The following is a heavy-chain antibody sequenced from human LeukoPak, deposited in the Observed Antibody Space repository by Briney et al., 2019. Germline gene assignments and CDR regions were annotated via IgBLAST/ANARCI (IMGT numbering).Heavy chain of an antibody. D-gene: IGHD1-26*01. Sequence: GGSLRLSCAASGFTFSNAWMSWVRQAPGKGLEWVGRIKSKTNGGKTDYAAPVKGRFTISTDDSKNTLYLQMNSVKTEDTAVYYCTTDRGSYYGYWGRGTLVTVSS. CDR3: TTDRGSYYGY. CDR2: IKSKTNGGKT. J-gene: IGHJ4*02. CDR1: GFTFSNAW. V-gene: IGHV3-15*01.